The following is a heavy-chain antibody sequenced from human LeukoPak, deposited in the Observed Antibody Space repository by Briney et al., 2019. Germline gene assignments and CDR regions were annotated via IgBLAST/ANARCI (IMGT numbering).Heavy chain of an antibody. CDR1: GGSVSSSSYY. V-gene: IGHV4-39*01. Sequence: SETLSLTCTVSGGSVSSSSYYWGWIRQPPGKGLEWIGSIYYSGSTYYNPSLKSRVTISVDTSKNQFSLKLSSVTAADTAVYYCARHGAGGIVSPFDYWGQGTLVTVSS. D-gene: IGHD1-26*01. J-gene: IGHJ4*02. CDR2: IYYSGST. CDR3: ARHGAGGIVSPFDY.